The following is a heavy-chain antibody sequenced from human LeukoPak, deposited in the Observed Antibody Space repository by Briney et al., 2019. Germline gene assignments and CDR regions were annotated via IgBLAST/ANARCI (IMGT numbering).Heavy chain of an antibody. Sequence: GGSLRHSCAASGFTFSSFWMGWVRQTPGKRLEWVANMNIDGSEKYYADSVKGRFSISRDNARNSVYLQMNSLRVDDTAVYYCARDPVEWELLLDCWGQGTLVTVSS. CDR1: GFTFSSFW. V-gene: IGHV3-7*01. J-gene: IGHJ4*02. CDR3: ARDPVEWELLLDC. CDR2: MNIDGSEK. D-gene: IGHD1-26*01.